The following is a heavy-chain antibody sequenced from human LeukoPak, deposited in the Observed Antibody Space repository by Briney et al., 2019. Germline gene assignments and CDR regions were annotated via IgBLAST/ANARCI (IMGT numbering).Heavy chain of an antibody. CDR2: VNPNSGDT. J-gene: IGHJ3*02. CDR1: GYTFTGYY. Sequence: GASVKVSCKASGYTFTGYYIQWVRQAPGQGPQWMGWVNPNSGDTNYAQKFQGRVTMTRDTSISTAYMELSRLRSDDTAVYYCARDLVAGFSSGWYNAFDIWGQGTMVTVSS. CDR3: ARDLVAGFSSGWYNAFDI. V-gene: IGHV1-2*02. D-gene: IGHD6-19*01.